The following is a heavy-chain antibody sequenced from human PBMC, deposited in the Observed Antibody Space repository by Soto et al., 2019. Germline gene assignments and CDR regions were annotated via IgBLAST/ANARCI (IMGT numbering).Heavy chain of an antibody. CDR2: INHSGST. CDR3: ARAYYDILTGYYSYYYYGMDV. D-gene: IGHD3-9*01. V-gene: IGHV4-34*01. Sequence: SETLSLTCAVYGESFSGYYWSRIRQPPGKGLEWIGEINHSGSTNYTPSLKSRVTISVDTSKNQFSLKLSSVTAADTAVYYCARAYYDILTGYYSYYYYGMDVWGQGTTVTVSS. CDR1: GESFSGYY. J-gene: IGHJ6*02.